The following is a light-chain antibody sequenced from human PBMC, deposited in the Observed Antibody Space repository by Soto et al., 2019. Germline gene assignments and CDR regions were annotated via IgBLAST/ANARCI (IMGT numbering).Light chain of an antibody. CDR1: QSVIEN. J-gene: IGKJ5*01. CDR3: KQYKEWPPFT. Sequence: EIVITPSPAPLSVSPGETATLSCRASQSVIENLCWYQQKPGQAPRLLILGASTRAPGIPARFSGSGSGTEFTLSISSLQSEDFAVYYCKQYKEWPPFTFGQGTRLEI. V-gene: IGKV3-15*01. CDR2: GAS.